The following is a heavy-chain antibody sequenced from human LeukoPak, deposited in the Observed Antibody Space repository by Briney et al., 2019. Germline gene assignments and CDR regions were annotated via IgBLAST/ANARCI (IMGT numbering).Heavy chain of an antibody. V-gene: IGHV4-59*01. J-gene: IGHJ4*02. CDR1: GGSTSSYY. D-gene: IGHD6-19*01. CDR2: IYYSGST. Sequence: SETLSLTCTVSGGSTSSYYWSWIRQPPGKGLEWIGYIYYSGSTNYNPSLKSRVTISVDTSKNQFSLKLSSVTAADTAVYYCARFYSSVLDYWGQGTLVTVSS. CDR3: ARFYSSVLDY.